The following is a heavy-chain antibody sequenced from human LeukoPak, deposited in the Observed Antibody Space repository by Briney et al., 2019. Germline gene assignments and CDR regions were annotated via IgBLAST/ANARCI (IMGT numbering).Heavy chain of an antibody. Sequence: GGSLRLSCAASGFTFSDYDMHWVRQATGKGLEWVSAIGTAGDTYYTGSVKGRFTISRDNAKNSLYLQMNSLRAEDTAVYYCARDVAAHYYGSDPDYWGQGTLVTVSS. CDR3: ARDVAAHYYGSDPDY. V-gene: IGHV3-13*01. CDR1: GFTFSDYD. CDR2: IGTAGDT. D-gene: IGHD3-10*01. J-gene: IGHJ4*02.